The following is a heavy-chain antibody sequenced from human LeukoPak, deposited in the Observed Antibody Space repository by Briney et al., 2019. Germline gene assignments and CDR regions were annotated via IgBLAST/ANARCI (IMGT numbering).Heavy chain of an antibody. CDR1: GGSVSSRSYY. J-gene: IGHJ4*02. V-gene: IGHV4-39*07. CDR2: NYYSGST. CDR3: AVLSVVPAAMGGGDY. D-gene: IGHD2-2*01. Sequence: SETLSLTCSVSGGSVSSRSYYWGWMRQSPGRGLEYIGSNYYSGSTYYNPSLKSRVTISVDTSENQLFLKLSSVTAADTAVYYCAVLSVVPAAMGGGDYWGQGTLVTVSS.